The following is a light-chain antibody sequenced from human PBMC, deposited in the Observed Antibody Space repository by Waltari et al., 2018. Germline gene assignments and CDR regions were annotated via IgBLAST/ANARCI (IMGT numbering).Light chain of an antibody. J-gene: IGLJ2*01. V-gene: IGLV1-47*01. CDR3: AAWDDTVKSVL. Sequence: QQGPGTAPKVLIYKDDRRPAGVPDRFSASKSGTSASLAISGLRSDDEADYYCAAWDDTVKSVLFGGGTKLTVL. CDR2: KDD.